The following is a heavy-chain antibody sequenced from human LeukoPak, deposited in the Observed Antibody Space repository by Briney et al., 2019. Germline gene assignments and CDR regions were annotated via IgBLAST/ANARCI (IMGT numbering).Heavy chain of an antibody. J-gene: IGHJ4*02. CDR1: GYSISSGYY. CDR3: ARAWARSFFDY. D-gene: IGHD6-6*01. CDR2: IYHSGST. V-gene: IGHV4-38-2*02. Sequence: SETLSLTCTVSGYSISSGYYWGWIRQPPGKGLEWIGSIYHSGSTYYNPSLKSRVTISVDTSKNQFSLKLSSVTAADTAVYYCARAWARSFFDYWGQGTLVTVSS.